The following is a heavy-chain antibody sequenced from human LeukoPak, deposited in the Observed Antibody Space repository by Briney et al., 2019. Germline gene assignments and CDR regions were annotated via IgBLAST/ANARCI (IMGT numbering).Heavy chain of an antibody. CDR3: ARDGSGVFDY. CDR2: ISSSSSSYI. D-gene: IGHD3-10*01. CDR1: GFTFSNYA. Sequence: GGSLRLSCAASGFTFSNYAMSWVRQAPGKGLEWVSSISSSSSSYIYYADSVKGRFTISRDNAKNSLYLQMNSLRAEDTAVYYCARDGSGVFDYWGQGTLVTVSS. V-gene: IGHV3-21*01. J-gene: IGHJ4*02.